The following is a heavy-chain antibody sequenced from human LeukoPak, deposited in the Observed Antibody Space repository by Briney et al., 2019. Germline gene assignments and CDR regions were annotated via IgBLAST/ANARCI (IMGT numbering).Heavy chain of an antibody. CDR2: INPSGGST. V-gene: IGHV1-46*01. CDR1: GYTFTSYY. J-gene: IGHJ4*02. CDR3: AREACTNGVCYPVDY. D-gene: IGHD2-8*01. Sequence: ASVKVSCQASGYTFTSYYMHWVRQAPGQGLEWMGIINPSGGSTSYAQKFQGRVTMTRDTSTSTVYMELSSLRSEDTAVYYCAREACTNGVCYPVDYWGQGTLVTVSS.